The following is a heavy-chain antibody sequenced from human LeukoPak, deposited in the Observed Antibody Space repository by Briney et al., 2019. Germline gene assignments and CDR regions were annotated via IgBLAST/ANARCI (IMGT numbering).Heavy chain of an antibody. CDR1: GYSISSGYY. J-gene: IGHJ2*01. V-gene: IGHV4-38-2*02. CDR3: ARDHDFWSGARYFDL. Sequence: SETLSLTCTVSGYSISSGYYWGWIRQPPGKGLEWIGSIYHSGSTYYNPSLKSRVTISVDTSKNQFSLKLSSVTAADTAVYYCARDHDFWSGARYFDLWGRGTLVTVSS. D-gene: IGHD3-3*01. CDR2: IYHSGST.